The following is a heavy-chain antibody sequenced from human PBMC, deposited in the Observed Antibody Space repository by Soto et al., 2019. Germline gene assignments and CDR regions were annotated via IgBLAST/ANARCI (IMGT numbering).Heavy chain of an antibody. D-gene: IGHD3-22*01. V-gene: IGHV1-18*01. Sequence: QVQLVQSGAEVKKPGASVKVSCKASGYTFTSYGISWVRQAPGQGLEWMGWISAYNGNTNYAQKLQGRVTMTTDTSTSTAYMELRSLRSDDTAVYYCARDRRYYYDSSGYYSGVFDYWGQGTLVTVSS. CDR3: ARDRRYYYDSSGYYSGVFDY. CDR2: ISAYNGNT. CDR1: GYTFTSYG. J-gene: IGHJ4*02.